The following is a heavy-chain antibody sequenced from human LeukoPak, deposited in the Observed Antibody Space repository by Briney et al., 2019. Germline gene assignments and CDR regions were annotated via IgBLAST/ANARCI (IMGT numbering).Heavy chain of an antibody. Sequence: GGSLRLSCAGSGFISSRYSMNWFRQAPGKGLERVSSISSSSSHIFYADSVKGRFTISRDNAKNSLYLQMNSLRAGDTAVYYCARDAQWLVPEGYYYYMDVWGKGITVTVAS. J-gene: IGHJ6*03. CDR2: ISSSSSHI. V-gene: IGHV3-21*06. D-gene: IGHD6-19*01. CDR1: GFISSRYS. CDR3: ARDAQWLVPEGYYYYMDV.